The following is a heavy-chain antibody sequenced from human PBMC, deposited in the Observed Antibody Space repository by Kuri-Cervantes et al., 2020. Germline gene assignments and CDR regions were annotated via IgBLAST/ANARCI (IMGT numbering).Heavy chain of an antibody. J-gene: IGHJ3*02. CDR3: ATDSKSTTVTRDAFDI. D-gene: IGHD4-17*01. CDR1: GFTFDDYA. Sequence: GGSLRLSCAASGFTFDDYAMHWVRQAPGKGLEWVSGISWNSGSIGYADSVKGRFTISRDNAKDSLYLQMNSLRAEDTAVYYCATDSKSTTVTRDAFDIWGQGTMVTVSS. V-gene: IGHV3-9*01. CDR2: ISWNSGSI.